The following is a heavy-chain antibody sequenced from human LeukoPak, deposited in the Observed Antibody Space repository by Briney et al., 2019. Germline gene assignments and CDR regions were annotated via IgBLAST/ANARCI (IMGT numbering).Heavy chain of an antibody. D-gene: IGHD1-26*01. V-gene: IGHV4-30-4*07. CDR1: GGSISSGGYS. Sequence: SETLSLTCAVSGGSISSGGYSWSWIRQPPGKGLEWIGYIYYSGSTYYNPSLKSRITISIDTSKNQFSLKLKSVTAADTAVYYCAREKVWPWGWCDPWGQGTLVTVSS. J-gene: IGHJ5*02. CDR3: AREKVWPWGWCDP. CDR2: IYYSGST.